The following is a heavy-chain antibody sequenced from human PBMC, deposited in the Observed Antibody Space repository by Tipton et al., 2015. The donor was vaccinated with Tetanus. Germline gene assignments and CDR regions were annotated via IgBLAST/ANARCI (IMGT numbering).Heavy chain of an antibody. D-gene: IGHD1-7*01. CDR1: GGSFNGYY. CDR2: INHSGST. V-gene: IGHV4-34*01. CDR3: ARTELADDAFDI. Sequence: TLSLTCAVYGGSFNGYYWSWIRQPPGKGLEWIGEINHSGSTNYNPSLKSRVTISVDTSKNQFSLKLSSVTAADTAVYYCARTELADDAFDIWGQGTMVTVSS. J-gene: IGHJ3*02.